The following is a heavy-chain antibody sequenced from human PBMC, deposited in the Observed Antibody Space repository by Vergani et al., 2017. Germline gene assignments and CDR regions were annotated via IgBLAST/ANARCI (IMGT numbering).Heavy chain of an antibody. J-gene: IGHJ6*02. V-gene: IGHV3-7*01. CDR1: GFTFISYW. Sequence: EVQLVESGGGLVQPGGSLRLSCAPSGFTFISYWMSWVRQAPGKGMEWVANIKQDGSEKYYGDSVKGRFSISRDKSQNTVNLQMNSLRTEDTAVYFCANSVIAGNVGVAYFGIDVWGRGTTVTVSS. D-gene: IGHD2/OR15-2a*01. CDR2: IKQDGSEK. CDR3: ANSVIAGNVGVAYFGIDV.